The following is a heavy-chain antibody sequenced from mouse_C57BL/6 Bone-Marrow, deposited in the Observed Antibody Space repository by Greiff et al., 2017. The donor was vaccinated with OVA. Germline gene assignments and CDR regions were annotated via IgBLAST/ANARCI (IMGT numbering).Heavy chain of an antibody. CDR3: PLCYGNYFDD. V-gene: IGHV14-4*01. J-gene: IGHJ2*01. D-gene: IGHD2-1*01. CDR1: GFNINGDY. Sequence: EVQLQQSGAGLVRPGASVKLSCTASGFNINGDYMHWVKQRPGQGLEWIGWIGPEDGDTEYAAKFPGQATITADPSSNAAYLLLSSLTSEDTAVYYCPLCYGNYFDDWGQGTTVTVSS. CDR2: IGPEDGDT.